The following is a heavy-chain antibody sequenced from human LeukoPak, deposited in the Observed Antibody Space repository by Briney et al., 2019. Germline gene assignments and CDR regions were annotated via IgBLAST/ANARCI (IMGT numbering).Heavy chain of an antibody. D-gene: IGHD3-10*01. Sequence: ASVKVSCKASGYTFTGYYMHWVRQAPGQGLEWMGWINPNSGGTNYAQKFQGRVTMTRDTSISTAYMELSRLRPDDTAVYYCASSRFGESPFDPWGQGTLVTVSS. CDR1: GYTFTGYY. CDR3: ASSRFGESPFDP. CDR2: INPNSGGT. J-gene: IGHJ5*02. V-gene: IGHV1-2*02.